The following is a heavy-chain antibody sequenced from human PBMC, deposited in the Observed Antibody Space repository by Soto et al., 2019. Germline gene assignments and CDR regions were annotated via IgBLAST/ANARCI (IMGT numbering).Heavy chain of an antibody. V-gene: IGHV5-10-1*01. J-gene: IGHJ5*02. CDR2: IDPSDSYI. Sequence: CQGSGYNFTNYWITWVRQMSGKGLEWMGRIDPSDSYINYNPAFRGHVTISADKSISTAYLQWNSLRASDSAIYYCVRHDPYEARTNTFDPWGPGTLVTVSS. CDR1: GYNFTNYW. D-gene: IGHD6-6*01. CDR3: VRHDPYEARTNTFDP.